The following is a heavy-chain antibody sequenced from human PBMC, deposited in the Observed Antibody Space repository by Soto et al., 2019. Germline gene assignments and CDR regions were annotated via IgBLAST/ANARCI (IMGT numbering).Heavy chain of an antibody. J-gene: IGHJ4*02. V-gene: IGHV4-30-2*01. Sequence: QLQLQESGSGLVKPSQTLSLTCAVSSGSISSGGYSWSWIRQPPGKGLEWIGYIYHSGSTYYNPSLKSRVTISVDRSKNQFSLKLSSVTAADTAVYYCAREGPHGSSSRGGFDYWGQGTLVTVSS. CDR3: AREGPHGSSSRGGFDY. CDR1: SGSISSGGYS. D-gene: IGHD6-6*01. CDR2: IYHSGST.